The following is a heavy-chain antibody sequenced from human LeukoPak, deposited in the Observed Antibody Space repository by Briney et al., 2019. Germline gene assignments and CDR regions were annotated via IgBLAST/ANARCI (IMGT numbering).Heavy chain of an antibody. CDR2: INHSGRT. D-gene: IGHD3-16*01. CDR1: DESFSGTF. CDR3: ARGEGALNN. V-gene: IGHV4-34*01. Sequence: SETLSLTCDKDDESFSGTFWNWIRQPPGKGLEWIGEINHSGRTNYNPSLKSRVTFSLDTSKNQFSLRLKSVTAADTAVYFCARGEGALNNWSRGTLVTVSS. J-gene: IGHJ4*02.